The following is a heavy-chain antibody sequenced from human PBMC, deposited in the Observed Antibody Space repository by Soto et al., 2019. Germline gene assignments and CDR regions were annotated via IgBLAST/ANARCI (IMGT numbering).Heavy chain of an antibody. J-gene: IGHJ3*01. V-gene: IGHV1-46*03. D-gene: IGHD6-13*01. CDR1: AYTFTSYY. Sequence: QVQLVQSGAEVKKPGASVRVSCKASAYTFTSYYVHWVRQAPGQGPEWMGMINPSRGGTDYAQKFQGRVTMPRDTSTTTVYMELSSLRSEDTAIYYCTRSIITTAGTDAFDLWGQGTLVTVSS. CDR3: TRSIITTAGTDAFDL. CDR2: INPSRGGT.